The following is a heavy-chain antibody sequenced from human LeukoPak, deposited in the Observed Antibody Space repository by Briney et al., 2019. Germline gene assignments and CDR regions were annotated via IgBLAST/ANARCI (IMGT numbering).Heavy chain of an antibody. D-gene: IGHD1-26*01. J-gene: IGHJ4*02. CDR1: GYTFTSYD. V-gene: IGHV1-69*13. Sequence: SVKVSCKASGYTFTSYDINWVRQAPGQGLEWMGGIIPIFGTANYAQKFQGRVTITADESTSTAYMELSSLRSEDTAVYYCARSEADSGSYYVTFDYWGQGTLVTVSS. CDR3: ARSEADSGSYYVTFDY. CDR2: IIPIFGTA.